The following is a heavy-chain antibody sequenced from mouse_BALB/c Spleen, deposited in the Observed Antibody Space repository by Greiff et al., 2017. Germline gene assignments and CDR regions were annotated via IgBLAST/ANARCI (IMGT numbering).Heavy chain of an antibody. CDR2: ISYSGST. D-gene: IGHD1-1*01. CDR3: ARSLDYYGSSHWYFDV. CDR1: GDSITSGY. J-gene: IGHJ1*01. V-gene: IGHV3-8*02. Sequence: EVQLQESGPSLVKPSQTLSLSCSVTGDSITSGYWNWIRKFPGNKLEYMGYISYSGSTYYNPSLKSRISITRDTSKNQYYLQLNSVTTEDTATYYCARSLDYYGSSHWYFDVWGAGTTVTVSS.